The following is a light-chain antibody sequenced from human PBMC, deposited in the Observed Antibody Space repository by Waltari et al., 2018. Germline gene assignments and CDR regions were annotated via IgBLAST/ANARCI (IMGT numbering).Light chain of an antibody. CDR3: MQALQTPNT. Sequence: DIVMTQSPLSLPVTPGEPASLSCRSSASLLESNGYNYLDWYLQKPGQSQQLLIYLGSNRASGVPDRFSGSGSGTDFTLKISRVEAEDAGVYYCMQALQTPNTFGQGTKLEIK. CDR2: LGS. CDR1: ASLLESNGYNY. J-gene: IGKJ2*01. V-gene: IGKV2-28*01.